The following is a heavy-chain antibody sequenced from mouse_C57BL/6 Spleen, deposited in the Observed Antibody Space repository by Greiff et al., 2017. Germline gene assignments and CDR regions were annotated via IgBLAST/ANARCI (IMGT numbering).Heavy chain of an antibody. CDR2: IDPSDSYT. D-gene: IGHD1-1*01. Sequence: QVQLKQPGAELVKPGASVKLSCKASGYTFTSYWMQWVKQRPGQGLEWIGEIDPSDSYTNYNQKFKGKATLTVDTSSSTAYMQLSSLTSEDSAVYYCARSGTTVVANWYFDVWGTGTTVTVSS. J-gene: IGHJ1*03. CDR3: ARSGTTVVANWYFDV. CDR1: GYTFTSYW. V-gene: IGHV1-50*01.